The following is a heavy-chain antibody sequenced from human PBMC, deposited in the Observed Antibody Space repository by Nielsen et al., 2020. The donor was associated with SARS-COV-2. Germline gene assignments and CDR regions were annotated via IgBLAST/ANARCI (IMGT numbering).Heavy chain of an antibody. CDR1: GGSISSGDYY. Sequence: SETLSLTCTVSGGSISSGDYYWSWIRQPPGKGPEWIGYIYHSGSTYYNPSLKSRITISVDTSKNQFSLEVTSVTAADTAVYYCARVPYSSSWYVWFDPWGRGTLVTVSS. D-gene: IGHD6-13*01. V-gene: IGHV4-30-4*01. CDR2: IYHSGST. J-gene: IGHJ5*02. CDR3: ARVPYSSSWYVWFDP.